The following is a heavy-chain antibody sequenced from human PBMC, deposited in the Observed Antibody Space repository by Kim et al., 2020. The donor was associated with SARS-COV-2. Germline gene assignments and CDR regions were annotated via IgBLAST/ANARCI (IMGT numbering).Heavy chain of an antibody. V-gene: IGHV3-7*01. Sequence: GGSLRLSCAASGFTFSTYWMTWVRQVPGKGFEWVANIGKDGTRKNYVDSVKGRLTISRDNAKNALYLQMNNLGAEDTAVFYCARTSLYVSGAYEDYWGQGTLVTVSS. J-gene: IGHJ4*02. CDR3: ARTSLYVSGAYEDY. D-gene: IGHD3-22*01. CDR1: GFTFSTYW. CDR2: IGKDGTRK.